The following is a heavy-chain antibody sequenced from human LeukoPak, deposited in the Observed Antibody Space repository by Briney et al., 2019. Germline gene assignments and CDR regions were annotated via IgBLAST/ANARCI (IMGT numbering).Heavy chain of an antibody. CDR1: GFTLSNYW. Sequence: GGSLRLSCAASGFTLSNYWLTWVRQAPGKGLEWVANKKQDGSEKYYVDSLKGRFTISRDNAENSLYLQVKSLRAEDTAVYYCARDPGGVVYFDYWGEGTLVTVSS. CDR3: ARDPGGVVYFDY. J-gene: IGHJ4*02. D-gene: IGHD2-8*01. V-gene: IGHV3-7*05. CDR2: KKQDGSEK.